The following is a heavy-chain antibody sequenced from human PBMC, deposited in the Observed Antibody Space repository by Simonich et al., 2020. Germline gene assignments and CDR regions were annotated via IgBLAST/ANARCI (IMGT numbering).Heavy chain of an antibody. V-gene: IGHV1-2*02. CDR2: INPNMGGT. CDR1: GYTFTGYY. Sequence: QVQLVQSGAEVKKPGASVKVSCKASGYTFTGYYMNWVREAPGQGLEWRGMINPNMGGTNYAEKFQGRVTMTRDTSISTAYMELSRLRSDDTAVYYCARWPSIPASYGSGSYFDYWGQGTLVTVSS. J-gene: IGHJ4*02. CDR3: ARWPSIPASYGSGSYFDY. D-gene: IGHD3-10*01.